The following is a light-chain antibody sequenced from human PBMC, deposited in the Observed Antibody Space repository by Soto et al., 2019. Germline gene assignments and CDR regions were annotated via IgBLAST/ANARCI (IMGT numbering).Light chain of an antibody. V-gene: IGLV2-8*01. Sequence: ALTQPPSASGSPGQSVTISCTGTSSDVGGYNYVSWYQQHPGKAPKLVIYEVSNRPSGVPDRFSGSKSGNTASLTVSGLQAEDEADYYCSSYAGSNNLFGGGTKLTVL. CDR3: SSYAGSNNL. CDR1: SSDVGGYNY. J-gene: IGLJ2*01. CDR2: EVS.